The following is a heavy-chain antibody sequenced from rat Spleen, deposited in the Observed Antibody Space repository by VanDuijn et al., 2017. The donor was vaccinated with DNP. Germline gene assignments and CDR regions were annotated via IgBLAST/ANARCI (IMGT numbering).Heavy chain of an antibody. Sequence: EVQLVESGGGLVQPGRSMKLSCAASGFTFSDYAMAWVRQAPGKGLEWVASITNSGGSTYYPDSVKGRFTISRDNAKNTLYLQMNSLRSEDTATYYCARGDYRDSYAPNWFAYWGQGTLVTVSS. CDR1: GFTFSDYA. CDR3: ARGDYRDSYAPNWFAY. V-gene: IGHV5-25*01. CDR2: ITNSGGST. J-gene: IGHJ3*01. D-gene: IGHD1-12*01.